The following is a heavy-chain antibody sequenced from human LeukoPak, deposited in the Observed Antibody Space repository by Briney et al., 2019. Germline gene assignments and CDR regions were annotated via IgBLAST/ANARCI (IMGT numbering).Heavy chain of an antibody. V-gene: IGHV1-18*01. CDR1: GYTFTHHG. CDR3: CRDPSNTSGWYQYFDA. J-gene: IGHJ2*01. Sequence: ASVKVCFNASGYTFTHHGIAWSRQAPGQGLELLGWIGCYNGDTIYSQEFQGRVTLTTEKKTNTVYMELRSLTSDDTAVLYCCRDPSNTSGWYQYFDAWGRRTLVSVSS. CDR2: IGCYNGDT. D-gene: IGHD6-19*01.